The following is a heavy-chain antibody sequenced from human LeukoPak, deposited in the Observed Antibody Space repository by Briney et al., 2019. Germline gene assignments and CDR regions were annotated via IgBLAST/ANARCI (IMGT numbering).Heavy chain of an antibody. CDR2: ISSSSSYI. Sequence: PGGSLRLSCAASGFTFSSYSMNWVRQAPGKGLEWVSSISSSSSYIYYADSVKGGFTISRDNAKNSLYLQMNSLRAEDTAVYYCARFDLAAAGFDYWGQGTLVTVSS. CDR3: ARFDLAAAGFDY. D-gene: IGHD6-13*01. V-gene: IGHV3-21*01. J-gene: IGHJ4*02. CDR1: GFTFSSYS.